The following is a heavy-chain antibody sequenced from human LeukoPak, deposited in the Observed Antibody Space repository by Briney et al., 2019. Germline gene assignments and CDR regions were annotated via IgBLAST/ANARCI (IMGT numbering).Heavy chain of an antibody. Sequence: SETLSLTCTISGGSISSYHWSWIRQPPGKGLEWIGYIYYSGSTNYNPSLKSRVTISVDTSKNQFSLKLSSVTAADMAVYYCARGSSWQPEFDYWGQGTLVTVSS. J-gene: IGHJ4*02. CDR3: ARGSSWQPEFDY. V-gene: IGHV4-59*01. CDR2: IYYSGST. D-gene: IGHD6-13*01. CDR1: GGSISSYH.